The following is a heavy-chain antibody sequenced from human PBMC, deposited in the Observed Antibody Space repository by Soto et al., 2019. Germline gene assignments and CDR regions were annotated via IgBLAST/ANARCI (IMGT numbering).Heavy chain of an antibody. CDR2: IIPIFGTA. V-gene: IGHV1-69*01. CDR3: ARDRLVVVTATDYYYYGMDV. Sequence: QVQLVQSGAEVKKPGSSVKVSCKASGGTFSSYAISWVRQAPGQGLEWMGGIIPIFGTANYAQKFQGRVTITADESTSTAYMELSSLRSDDTAVYYCARDRLVVVTATDYYYYGMDVWGQGTTVTVSS. J-gene: IGHJ6*02. D-gene: IGHD2-21*02. CDR1: GGTFSSYA.